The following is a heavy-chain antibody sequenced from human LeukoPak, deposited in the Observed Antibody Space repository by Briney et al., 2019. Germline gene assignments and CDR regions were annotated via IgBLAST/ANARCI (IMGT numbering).Heavy chain of an antibody. CDR2: INHSGST. J-gene: IGHJ4*02. D-gene: IGHD3-10*01. V-gene: IGHV4-34*01. CDR1: GGSFSGYY. CDR3: ARGRLLPRGDY. Sequence: SETLSLTCAVYGGSFSGYYWSWIRQPPGKGLEWIGEINHSGSTNYNPSLKSRVTISVDTSKNQFSLKLSSVTAADTAVYYCARGRLLPRGDYWGQGTLVTVSS.